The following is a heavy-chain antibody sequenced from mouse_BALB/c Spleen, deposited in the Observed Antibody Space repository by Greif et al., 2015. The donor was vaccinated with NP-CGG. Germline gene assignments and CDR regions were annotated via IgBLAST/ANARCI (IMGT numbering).Heavy chain of an antibody. CDR3: ARHEPTTVVDMDY. J-gene: IGHJ4*01. Sequence: EVKLMESGGGLVKPGGSLKLSCAASGFAFSSYDMSWVRQTPEKRLEWVAYISSGGGSTYYPDTVKGRFTISRDNAKNTLYLQMSSLKSEDTAMYYCARHEPTTVVDMDYWGQGTSVTVSS. D-gene: IGHD1-1*01. CDR2: ISSGGGST. V-gene: IGHV5-12-1*01. CDR1: GFAFSSYD.